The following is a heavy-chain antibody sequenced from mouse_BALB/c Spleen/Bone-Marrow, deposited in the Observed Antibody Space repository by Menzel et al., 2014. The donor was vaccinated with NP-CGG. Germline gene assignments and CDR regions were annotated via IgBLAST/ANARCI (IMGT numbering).Heavy chain of an antibody. CDR3: ARRQEDYYAWFAY. J-gene: IGHJ3*01. V-gene: IGHV1-18*01. CDR2: INPNNGDT. CDR1: GYTFTDYH. D-gene: IGHD1-1*01. Sequence: EVQLQQSGPEPVKPGASVQMSCKASGYTFTDYHMKWVKQSHGKSLEWIGEINPNNGDTFYNQKYKGKATLTVDKSSSTAYMQLNSVTSEDSAVYYCARRQEDYYAWFAYWGQGTLVTVSA.